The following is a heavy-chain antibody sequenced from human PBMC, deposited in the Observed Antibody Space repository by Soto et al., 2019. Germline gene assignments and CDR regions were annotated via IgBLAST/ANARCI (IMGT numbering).Heavy chain of an antibody. J-gene: IGHJ5*02. Sequence: QVQLQQWGAGLLKPSETLSLTCAVYGGSFSGYYWSWIRQPPGKGLEWIGEINHSGSTNYNPSLKSRVTISVDTSKNQFSLKLSSVTAADTAVYYCARRVYGVGPPYNWFDPWGQGTLVTVSS. D-gene: IGHD6-13*01. CDR1: GGSFSGYY. CDR3: ARRVYGVGPPYNWFDP. CDR2: INHSGST. V-gene: IGHV4-34*01.